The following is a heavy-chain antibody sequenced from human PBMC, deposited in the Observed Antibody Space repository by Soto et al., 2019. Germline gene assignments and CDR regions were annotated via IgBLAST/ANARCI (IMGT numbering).Heavy chain of an antibody. CDR2: IYSGGST. V-gene: IGHV3-53*01. D-gene: IGHD4-17*01. CDR3: ARVNLRGDYFDY. CDR1: GFTVSSNY. J-gene: IGHJ4*02. Sequence: GGSLRLSCAASGFTVSSNYMSWVRQAPGKGLEWVSVIYSGGSTYYADSVKGRFTISRDNSKNTLYLQMNSLRAEDTAVYYCARVNLRGDYFDYWGQGTLVTVSS.